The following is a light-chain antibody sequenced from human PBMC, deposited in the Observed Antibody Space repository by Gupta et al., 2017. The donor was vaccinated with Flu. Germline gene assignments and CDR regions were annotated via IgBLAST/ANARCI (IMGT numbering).Light chain of an antibody. V-gene: IGLV1-40*01. Sequence: GAPGQRVTISCTGSSSNIGAGYDVHWYQQLPGPAPKLLIYGNSNRPSGVPDRFSGSKSGTSASLAITGLQAEDEADYYCQSYDSSLSGWVFGGGTKLTVL. CDR2: GNS. CDR1: SSNIGAGYD. J-gene: IGLJ3*02. CDR3: QSYDSSLSGWV.